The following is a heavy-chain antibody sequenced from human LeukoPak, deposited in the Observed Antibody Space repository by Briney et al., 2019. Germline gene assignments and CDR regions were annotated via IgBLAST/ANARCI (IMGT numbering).Heavy chain of an antibody. V-gene: IGHV3-23*01. D-gene: IGHD1-26*01. CDR1: GFTFSGFA. CDR2: ISGTGDNT. CDR3: AKMKGHPLPKYYMDV. J-gene: IGHJ6*01. Sequence: GGSLRLSCAASGFTFSGFAMSWVRRTPGKGLEWVSGISGTGDNTLYADSVKGRFTISRDNSKNTLYLEMNGLRAEDTAIYYCAKMKGHPLPKYYMDVWGQGTTVTVSS.